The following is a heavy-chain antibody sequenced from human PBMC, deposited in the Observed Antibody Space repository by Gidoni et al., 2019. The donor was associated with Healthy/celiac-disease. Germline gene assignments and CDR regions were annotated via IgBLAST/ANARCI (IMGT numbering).Heavy chain of an antibody. Sequence: EVQLVESGGGLIQPGGSLRLSCAASGFTVSSHDMSWVRQDPGKGLEWVSVIYSGGSTYYADSVKGRFTISRDNSKNTLYLQMNSLRAEDTAVYYCARVKCGGDCSPEDDAFDIWGQGTMVTVSS. V-gene: IGHV3-53*01. CDR1: GFTVSSHD. CDR3: ARVKCGGDCSPEDDAFDI. J-gene: IGHJ3*02. CDR2: IYSGGST. D-gene: IGHD2-21*01.